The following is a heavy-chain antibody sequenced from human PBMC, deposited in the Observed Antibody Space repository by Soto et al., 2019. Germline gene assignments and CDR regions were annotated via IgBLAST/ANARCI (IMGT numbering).Heavy chain of an antibody. J-gene: IGHJ4*02. Sequence: PGGSLRLSCAASGFTVSSNYMSWVRQAPGKGLEWVSVIYSGGSTYYADSVKGRFTTSRDNSKNTLYLQMNSLRAEDTAVYYCARESYGSGSHFDYWGQGTLVTVPS. CDR2: IYSGGST. CDR1: GFTVSSNY. D-gene: IGHD3-10*01. V-gene: IGHV3-53*01. CDR3: ARESYGSGSHFDY.